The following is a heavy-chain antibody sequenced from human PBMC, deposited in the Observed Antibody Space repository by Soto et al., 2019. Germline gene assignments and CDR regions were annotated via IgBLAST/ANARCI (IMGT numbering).Heavy chain of an antibody. J-gene: IGHJ5*02. CDR2: ISYDGSNK. CDR3: AKDGGDQGFRFDP. CDR1: GFTFSSYG. D-gene: IGHD3-10*01. V-gene: IGHV3-30*18. Sequence: PGGSLRLSCAASGFTFSSYGMHWVRQAPGKGLEWVVVISYDGSNKYYADSVKGRFTISRDNSKNTLYLQMNSLRAEDTAVYYCAKDGGDQGFRFDPWGQGTLVTVSS.